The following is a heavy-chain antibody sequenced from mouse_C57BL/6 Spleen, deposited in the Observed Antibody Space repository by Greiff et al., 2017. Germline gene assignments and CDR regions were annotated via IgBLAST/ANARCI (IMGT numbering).Heavy chain of an antibody. D-gene: IGHD1-1*01. V-gene: IGHV1-82*01. J-gene: IGHJ4*01. CDR3: ASVLYDMDY. Sequence: VQLQQSGPELVKPGASVKISCKASGYAFSSSWMNWVKQRPGKGLEWIGRIYPGDGDTNYNGKFKGKATLTADKSSSTAYMQLSSLTSEDSAVYFCASVLYDMDYWGQGTSVTVSS. CDR1: GYAFSSSW. CDR2: IYPGDGDT.